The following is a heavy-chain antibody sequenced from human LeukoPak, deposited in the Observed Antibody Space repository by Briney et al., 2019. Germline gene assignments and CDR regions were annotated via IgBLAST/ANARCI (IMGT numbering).Heavy chain of an antibody. CDR1: GFTFSSYA. CDR2: ISYDGSNK. D-gene: IGHD5-18*01. V-gene: IGHV3-30*04. Sequence: GGSLRLSCAASGFTFSSYAMHWVRQAPGKGLEWVAVISYDGSNKYYADSVKGRFTISRDNSKNTLYLRMNSLRAEDTAVYYCARDRGYLLDYWGQGTLVTVSS. CDR3: ARDRGYLLDY. J-gene: IGHJ4*02.